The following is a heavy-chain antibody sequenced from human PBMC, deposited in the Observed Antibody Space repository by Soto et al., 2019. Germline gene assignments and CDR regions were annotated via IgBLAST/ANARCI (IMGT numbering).Heavy chain of an antibody. V-gene: IGHV3-23*01. Sequence: GGSLRLSCTASGFTLQNYAMAWVRQAPGKGLEWVSTLIGGHYGTAYSYSVKGRFTVSRDNSKNCLYLQMNSLGVEDTAMYFCAKGKSTGDIDWFDPWGQGSLVTVS. D-gene: IGHD3-10*01. J-gene: IGHJ5*02. CDR1: GFTLQNYA. CDR3: AKGKSTGDIDWFDP. CDR2: LIGGHYGT.